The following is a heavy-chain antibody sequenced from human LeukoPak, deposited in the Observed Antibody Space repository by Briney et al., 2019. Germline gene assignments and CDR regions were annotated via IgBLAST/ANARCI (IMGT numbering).Heavy chain of an antibody. D-gene: IGHD3-10*01. CDR1: GYTFITYA. V-gene: IGHV1-18*01. CDR3: ARDVSEGFGERVIDAFDI. J-gene: IGHJ3*02. Sequence: AASVKVSCTASGYTFITYAITWVRQAPGQGLEWMGWISAYNGNTNYAQKVQGRVTMTTDTSTSTVYMELRSLRSDDTAVYFCARDVSEGFGERVIDAFDICGQGTMVTVSS. CDR2: ISAYNGNT.